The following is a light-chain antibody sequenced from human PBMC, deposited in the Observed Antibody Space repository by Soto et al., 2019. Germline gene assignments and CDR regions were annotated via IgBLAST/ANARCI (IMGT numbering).Light chain of an antibody. CDR2: DVS. Sequence: QSALTQPASVSGSPGQSITISCTGTSSDVGGYNYVSWYQQHPGKAPKLMIYDVSNRPSGVSNRFSGSKSGNTASLTISGPRAGDEADFSCSSYTSSSTRVVFGGGTKLTVL. V-gene: IGLV2-14*01. CDR1: SSDVGGYNY. J-gene: IGLJ2*01. CDR3: SSYTSSSTRVV.